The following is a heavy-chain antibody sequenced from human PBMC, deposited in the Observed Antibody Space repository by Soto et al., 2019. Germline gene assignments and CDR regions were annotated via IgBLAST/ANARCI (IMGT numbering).Heavy chain of an antibody. D-gene: IGHD7-27*01. CDR2: IWYDGSNK. Sequence: PGGSLRLSCAASGFTFSSYGIHWVRQAPGKRLEWVAVIWYDGSNKYYADSVKGRFTISRDNSKNTLYLQMNSLRAEDTVVYYCARDTPNSGLDYSGQGTLVTVSS. CDR1: GFTFSSYG. V-gene: IGHV3-33*01. J-gene: IGHJ4*02. CDR3: ARDTPNSGLDY.